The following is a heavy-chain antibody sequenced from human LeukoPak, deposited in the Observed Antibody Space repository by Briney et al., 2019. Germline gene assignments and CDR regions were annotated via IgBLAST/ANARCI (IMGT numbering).Heavy chain of an antibody. CDR2: ITNSGTTI. Sequence: GGSLRLSRAASGFTFSSYNMNWVRQAPGKGLEWVSYITNSGTTIYYADSVKGRFTVSRDNAKNSLYLQMNSLRAGDTAVYYCARDNRGFDYWGQGTLVTVSS. CDR1: GFTFSSYN. J-gene: IGHJ4*02. D-gene: IGHD1-14*01. CDR3: ARDNRGFDY. V-gene: IGHV3-48*01.